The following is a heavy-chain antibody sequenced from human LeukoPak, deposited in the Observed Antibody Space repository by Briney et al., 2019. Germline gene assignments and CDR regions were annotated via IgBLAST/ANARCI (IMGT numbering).Heavy chain of an antibody. CDR3: TTANGRYCSGGSCYYFDY. D-gene: IGHD2-15*01. CDR1: GFTFSSSW. V-gene: IGHV3-15*01. Sequence: GGSLRLSCAASGFTFSSSWMSWVRQAPGKGLEWVGRIKSKTDGGTTDYAAPVKGRFTTSRDDSKNTLYLQMNSLKTEDTAVYYCTTANGRYCSGGSCYYFDYWGQGTLVTVSS. CDR2: IKSKTDGGTT. J-gene: IGHJ4*02.